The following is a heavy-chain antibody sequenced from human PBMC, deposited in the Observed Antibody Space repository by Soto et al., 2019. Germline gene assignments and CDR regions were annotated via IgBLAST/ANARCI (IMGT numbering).Heavy chain of an antibody. J-gene: IGHJ6*02. CDR2: IIPVFGLV. V-gene: IGHV1-69*01. CDR1: GGTPSNSA. D-gene: IGHD3-22*01. CDR3: AGGRIVVVGSRAYYGMDV. Sequence: QVHLLLPSGAEVKKPGSSVKVSCKASGGTPSNSAISWVRQAPGQGLEWMGGIIPVFGLVKYAQNFQGRVTITADESTKPAYMELSSLRHEDTAVYYCAGGRIVVVGSRAYYGMDVWGQGTTVTVSS.